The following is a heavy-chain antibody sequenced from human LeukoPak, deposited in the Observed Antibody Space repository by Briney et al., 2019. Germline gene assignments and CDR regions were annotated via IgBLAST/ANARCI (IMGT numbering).Heavy chain of an antibody. V-gene: IGHV1-46*01. J-gene: IGHJ4*02. D-gene: IGHD3-3*01. CDR3: ARAFGVVIRTTNFDY. CDR1: GYTFTSYY. CDR2: INPSGGST. Sequence: APVKVSCKASGYTFTSYYMHWVRQAPGQGLEWMGIINPSGGSTSYAQKFQGRVTMTRDTSTSTVYMELSSLRSEDTAVYYCARAFGVVIRTTNFDYWGQGTLVTVSS.